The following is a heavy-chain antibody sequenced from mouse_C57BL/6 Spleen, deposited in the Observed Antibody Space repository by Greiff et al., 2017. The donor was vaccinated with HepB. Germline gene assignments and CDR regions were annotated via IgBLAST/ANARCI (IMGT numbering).Heavy chain of an antibody. J-gene: IGHJ3*01. V-gene: IGHV5-6*01. D-gene: IGHD2-1*01. Sequence: EVKLMESGGDLVKPGGSLKLSCAASGFTFSSYGMSWVRQTPDKRLEWVATISSGGSYTYYPDSVKGRFTISRDNAKNTLYLQMSSLKSEDTAMYYCARHYGNPFSYWGQGTLVTVSA. CDR2: ISSGGSYT. CDR3: ARHYGNPFSY. CDR1: GFTFSSYG.